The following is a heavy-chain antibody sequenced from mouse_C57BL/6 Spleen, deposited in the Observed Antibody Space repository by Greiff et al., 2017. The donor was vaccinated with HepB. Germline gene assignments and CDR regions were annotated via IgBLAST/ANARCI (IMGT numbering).Heavy chain of an antibody. CDR3: AREGGGEWYFGV. CDR1: GFNIKDYY. Sequence: EVQLQESGAELVKPGASVKLSCTASGFNIKDYYMHWVKQRTEQGLEWIGRIDPEDGETKYAPKFQGKATITADTSSTTAYLQLSSLTSEDAADFYGAREGGGEWYFGVWGQGTTVTVSS. CDR2: IDPEDGET. V-gene: IGHV14-2*01. J-gene: IGHJ1*01.